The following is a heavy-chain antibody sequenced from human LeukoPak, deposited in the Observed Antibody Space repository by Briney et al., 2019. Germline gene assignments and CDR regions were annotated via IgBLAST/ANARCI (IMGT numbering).Heavy chain of an antibody. Sequence: GGSLRLSCAASGFTFSCYWMSWVRQAPGKGLEWVANIKQDGSEKYYVDSVKGRFTISRDNAKNSLYLQMNSLRAEDTAVYYCASAVATIFDYWGQGTLVTVSS. CDR2: IKQDGSEK. CDR1: GFTFSCYW. D-gene: IGHD5-12*01. V-gene: IGHV3-7*02. CDR3: ASAVATIFDY. J-gene: IGHJ4*02.